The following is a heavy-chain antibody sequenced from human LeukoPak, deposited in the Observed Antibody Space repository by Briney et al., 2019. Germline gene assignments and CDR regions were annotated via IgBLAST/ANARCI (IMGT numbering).Heavy chain of an antibody. D-gene: IGHD4/OR15-4a*01. J-gene: IGHJ4*02. CDR1: GFSFNRYS. CDR2: ISSSGTFI. Sequence: GGSLRLSCVTSGFSFNRYSMNWVRQAPGKGLEWVSFISSSGTFIYYEDSVKGRFIITRDNAKKPLFLQLNSLRPEDTGVYYCARDQGSYTNYEVDYWGQGTLVTVSS. V-gene: IGHV3-21*01. CDR3: ARDQGSYTNYEVDY.